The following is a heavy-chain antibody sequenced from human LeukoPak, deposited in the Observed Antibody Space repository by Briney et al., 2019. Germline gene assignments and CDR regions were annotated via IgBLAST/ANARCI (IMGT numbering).Heavy chain of an antibody. Sequence: GGSLRLSCAASGFTFSSYGMHWVRQAPGKGLEWVAVISYDGSNKYYADSVKGRFTISRDNSKNTLYLQMNSLRAEDTAVYYCAKSKPDLGCIDYWGQGTLVTVSS. CDR2: ISYDGSNK. CDR1: GFTFSSYG. CDR3: AKSKPDLGCIDY. D-gene: IGHD2-8*01. V-gene: IGHV3-30*18. J-gene: IGHJ4*02.